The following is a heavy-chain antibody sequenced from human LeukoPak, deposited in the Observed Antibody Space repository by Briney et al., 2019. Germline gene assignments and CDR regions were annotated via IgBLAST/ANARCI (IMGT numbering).Heavy chain of an antibody. Sequence: SETLSLTCAVYGGSFSGYYWSWIRQPPGKGQGWIGEINHSGSTNYNPSLKRRVTISVDTSKNQVSLKLSSVTAADTAVYYCARGPTSGVAVTNLGFDYWGQGTLVTVSS. V-gene: IGHV4-34*01. CDR2: INHSGST. J-gene: IGHJ4*02. D-gene: IGHD2-21*02. CDR3: ARGPTSGVAVTNLGFDY. CDR1: GGSFSGYY.